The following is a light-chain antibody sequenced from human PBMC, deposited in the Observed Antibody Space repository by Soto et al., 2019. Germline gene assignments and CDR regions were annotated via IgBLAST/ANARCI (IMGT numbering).Light chain of an antibody. CDR3: SSYAGSNNFV. CDR2: EVT. CDR1: SSDVGDYNY. Sequence: QSALTQPPSASGSPGQSVTISCTGTSSDVGDYNYVSWYQQHPGKAPKLMIYEVTKRPSGVPDRFSGSKSGNTASLTVSGLQAEDEADYYCSSYAGSNNFVFGTGNKLTVL. V-gene: IGLV2-8*01. J-gene: IGLJ1*01.